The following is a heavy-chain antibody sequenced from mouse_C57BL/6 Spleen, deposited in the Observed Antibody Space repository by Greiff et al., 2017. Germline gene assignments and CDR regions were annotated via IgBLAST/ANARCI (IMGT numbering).Heavy chain of an antibody. V-gene: IGHV2-6-1*01. J-gene: IGHJ4*01. CDR2: IWSDGST. D-gene: IGHD4-1*01. CDR3: ARHGNWERGAMDY. CDR1: GFSLTSYG. Sequence: VKLLESGPGLVAPSQSLSITCTVSGFSLTSYGVHWVRQPPGKGLEWLVVIWSDGSTTYNSALKTRLSISKDNSKSQVFLKMNSLQTDDTAMYYCARHGNWERGAMDYWGQGTSVTVSS.